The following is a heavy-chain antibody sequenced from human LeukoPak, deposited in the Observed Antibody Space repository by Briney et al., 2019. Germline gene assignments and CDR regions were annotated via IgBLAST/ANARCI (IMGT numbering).Heavy chain of an antibody. D-gene: IGHD5-12*01. CDR1: GFTFSSYG. J-gene: IGHJ4*02. CDR3: AKNRWGSVATPDS. Sequence: GGSLRLSCAASGFTFSSYGMHWVRQAPGKGLEWVTFIRYDGSNTYAESVKGRFTISRDNSKNTVYLQMNSLAIEDTAIYYCAKNRWGSVATPDSWGQGTVVTVSS. V-gene: IGHV3-30*02. CDR2: IRYDGSNT.